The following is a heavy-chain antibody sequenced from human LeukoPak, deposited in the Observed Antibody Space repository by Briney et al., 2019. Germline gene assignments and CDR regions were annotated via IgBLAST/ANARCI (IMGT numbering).Heavy chain of an antibody. CDR3: ARGRSSSSTGWFDP. Sequence: PSETLSLTYAVYGWSFSGYYWRWIRQPPENRLEWIGEINHSGSTNYNPSLQSRVTISVDTSKKQFSQKLSSVTAADTAVYYCARGRSSSSTGWFDPWGQGTLVTVSS. CDR1: GWSFSGYY. D-gene: IGHD6-13*01. V-gene: IGHV4-34*01. J-gene: IGHJ5*02. CDR2: INHSGST.